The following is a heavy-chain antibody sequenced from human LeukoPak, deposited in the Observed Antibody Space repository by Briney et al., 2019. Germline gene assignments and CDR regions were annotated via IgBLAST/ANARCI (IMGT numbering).Heavy chain of an antibody. CDR3: ARDSSGWYGIDAFVI. J-gene: IGHJ3*02. CDR2: INHSGST. Sequence: SETLSLTCAVYGGSFSGYYWSWIRQPPGKGLEWMGEINHSGSTNYNPSLKSRVTISVDTSKNQFSLKLSSVTAADTAVYYCARDSSGWYGIDAFVIWGQGTMVTVSS. D-gene: IGHD6-19*01. V-gene: IGHV4-34*01. CDR1: GGSFSGYY.